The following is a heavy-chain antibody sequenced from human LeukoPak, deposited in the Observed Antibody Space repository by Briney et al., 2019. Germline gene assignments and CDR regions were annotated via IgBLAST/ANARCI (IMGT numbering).Heavy chain of an antibody. J-gene: IGHJ6*03. Sequence: PSETLSLTCTVSGDSITTSNHFWGWIRQPPGKGLEWIGSVYYNRNTYYNPSLKSRVTISVDPSKNQFSLKLTSVTAADTAVYYCARTYSNNYYYYMDVWGKGTTVTVSS. D-gene: IGHD4-11*01. CDR1: GDSITTSNHF. V-gene: IGHV4-39*01. CDR3: ARTYSNNYYYYMDV. CDR2: VYYNRNT.